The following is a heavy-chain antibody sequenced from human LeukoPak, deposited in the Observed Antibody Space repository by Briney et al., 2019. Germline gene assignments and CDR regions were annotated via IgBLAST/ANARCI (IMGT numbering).Heavy chain of an antibody. D-gene: IGHD3-22*01. CDR2: ISSSGSTI. Sequence: GGSLRLSCAASGFTFSSYEMNWVRQAPGKGLEWVSYISSSGSTIHYADSVKGRFTISRDNAKNSLYLQMNSLRAEDTAVYYCARGFGNDYYDSSGYYYPIDYWGQGTLVTVSS. CDR3: ARGFGNDYYDSSGYYYPIDY. J-gene: IGHJ4*02. CDR1: GFTFSSYE. V-gene: IGHV3-48*03.